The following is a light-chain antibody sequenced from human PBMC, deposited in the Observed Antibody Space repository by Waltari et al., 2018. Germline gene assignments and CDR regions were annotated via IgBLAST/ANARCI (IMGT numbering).Light chain of an antibody. Sequence: DIQMTQSPSTLSASVGDRVTITCRASQSISSWLAWYQQKPGKAPKLLIYEASSLESGVPSRFSGSGSGTKFTLTISSLQPDDFATYYCQQYNSHWFTFGQGTKLEIK. CDR3: QQYNSHWFT. CDR2: EAS. CDR1: QSISSW. V-gene: IGKV1-5*03. J-gene: IGKJ2*01.